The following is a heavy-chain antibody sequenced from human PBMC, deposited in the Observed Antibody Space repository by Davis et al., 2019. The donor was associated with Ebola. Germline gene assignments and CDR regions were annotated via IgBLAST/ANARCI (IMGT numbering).Heavy chain of an antibody. D-gene: IGHD6-19*01. CDR3: ARTTRGSGWFLDY. CDR1: GGSFSGYY. Sequence: PSETLSLTCAVYGGSFSGYYWSFIRQSPGKGLEWIGEVNDSENTNYNPSLKSRVTISVDRLKNQFSLKLTSVTGADTAIYYCARTTRGSGWFLDYWGRGTLVTVSS. V-gene: IGHV4-34*01. J-gene: IGHJ4*02. CDR2: VNDSENT.